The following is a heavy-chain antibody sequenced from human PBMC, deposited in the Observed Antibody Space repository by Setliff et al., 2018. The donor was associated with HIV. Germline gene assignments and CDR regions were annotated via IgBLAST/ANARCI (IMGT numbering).Heavy chain of an antibody. Sequence: SETLSLTCTVSGDSINTHYWSWIRQPPGKGLEWIGCISHSGNTNFNPSLNSRVTISVDTSKNQFSLKLSSATAADTAVYYCARRLQFLEFLHGVGGLDVWGQGTTVTVSS. CDR3: ARRLQFLEFLHGVGGLDV. D-gene: IGHD3-3*01. J-gene: IGHJ6*02. V-gene: IGHV4-59*08. CDR2: ISHSGNT. CDR1: GDSINTHY.